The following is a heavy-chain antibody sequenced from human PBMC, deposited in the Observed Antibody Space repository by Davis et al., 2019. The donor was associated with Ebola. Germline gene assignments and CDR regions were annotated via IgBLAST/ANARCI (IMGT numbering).Heavy chain of an antibody. CDR1: GYTFTSYG. Sequence: ASVKVSCKASGYTFTSYGISWVRQAPGQGLEWMGWISAYNGNTNYAQKLQGRVTMTTDTSTSTAYMELRSLRSDDTAVYYCAREQNQYYDFWSGMTPYYYYMDVWGKGTTVTVSS. J-gene: IGHJ6*03. D-gene: IGHD3-3*01. CDR3: AREQNQYYDFWSGMTPYYYYMDV. V-gene: IGHV1-18*04. CDR2: ISAYNGNT.